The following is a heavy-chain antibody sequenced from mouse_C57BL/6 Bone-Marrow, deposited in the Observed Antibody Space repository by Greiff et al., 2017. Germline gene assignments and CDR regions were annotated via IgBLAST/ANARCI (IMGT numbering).Heavy chain of an antibody. CDR1: GYAFTNYL. V-gene: IGHV1-54*01. CDR3: ARFYYYGSSLFDY. Sequence: QVQLKESGAELVRPGTSVKVSCKASGYAFTNYLIEWVKQRPGQGLEWIGVINPGSGGTNYNEKFKGKATPTADKSSSTAYMQLSSLTSEDSAVYFCARFYYYGSSLFDYWGQGTTLTVSS. D-gene: IGHD1-1*01. J-gene: IGHJ2*01. CDR2: INPGSGGT.